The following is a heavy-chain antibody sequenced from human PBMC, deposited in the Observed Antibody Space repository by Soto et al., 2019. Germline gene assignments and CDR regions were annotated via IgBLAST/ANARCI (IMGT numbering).Heavy chain of an antibody. V-gene: IGHV3-48*01. CDR3: ARAPGRGSHPDY. CDR2: ISSVRSTI. Sequence: EVQLGESGGALVRPGGSLRLSCAASGFTFSSYSMNWVRQAPGKGLEWISYISSVRSTIYYADSVRGRFTISRDNAQNSLYLQMNNLRVEDTAVYYCARAPGRGSHPDYWGQGTLVTVSS. CDR1: GFTFSSYS. J-gene: IGHJ4*02. D-gene: IGHD3-16*01.